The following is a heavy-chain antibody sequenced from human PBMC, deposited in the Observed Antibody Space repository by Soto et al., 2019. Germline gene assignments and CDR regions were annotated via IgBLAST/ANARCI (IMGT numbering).Heavy chain of an antibody. Sequence: EVQLLESGGGLVQPGESLRLSCAGSGFTFNNYAMTWVRRAPGKGPEWVSAISGGGDTTYYADSVKGRFTISRDNSKNTLYLQMNSLRAEDTAVYYCAKHGPQYSSSLTHYWGQGTLVTVSS. V-gene: IGHV3-23*01. J-gene: IGHJ4*02. CDR3: AKHGPQYSSSLTHY. CDR2: ISGGGDTT. D-gene: IGHD6-13*01. CDR1: GFTFNNYA.